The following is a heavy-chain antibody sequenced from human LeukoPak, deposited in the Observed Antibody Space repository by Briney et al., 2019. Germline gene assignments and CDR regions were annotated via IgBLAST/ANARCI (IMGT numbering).Heavy chain of an antibody. V-gene: IGHV1-2*02. CDR2: INPNRGGV. CDR3: ARGWNGGSLNWFDP. CDR1: GYTFTAFY. Sequence: ASVKVSCKASGYTFTAFYIHWVRRAPGQGLEWMGWINPNRGGVQFAQKFQGRVTMTRDTSISTAYMELSSLRSDDTAMYFCARGWNGGSLNWFDPWGQGTLVTVSS. D-gene: IGHD1-26*01. J-gene: IGHJ5*02.